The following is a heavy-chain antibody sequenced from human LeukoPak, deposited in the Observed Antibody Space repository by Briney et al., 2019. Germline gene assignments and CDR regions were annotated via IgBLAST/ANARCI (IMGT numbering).Heavy chain of an antibody. Sequence: GGSLRLSCAASGFTFSSYGMSWVRQAPGKGLEWVSGINWNGGSTGYADSVKGRFTISRDNAKNSLYLQMNSLRAEDTALYYCARVSGLGYCSGGSCYSVRWELPMGGYYFDYWGQGTLVTVSS. CDR3: ARVSGLGYCSGGSCYSVRWELPMGGYYFDY. CDR2: INWNGGST. V-gene: IGHV3-20*04. CDR1: GFTFSSYG. D-gene: IGHD2-15*01. J-gene: IGHJ4*02.